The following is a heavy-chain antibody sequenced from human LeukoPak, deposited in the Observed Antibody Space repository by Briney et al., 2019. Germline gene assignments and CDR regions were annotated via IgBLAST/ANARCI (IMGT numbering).Heavy chain of an antibody. V-gene: IGHV4-59*01. D-gene: IGHD3-16*01. CDR2: IYYSGST. CDR3: ARALGVGYDDY. CDR1: GGSLSSYY. J-gene: IGHJ4*02. Sequence: SETLSLTCTVSGGSLSSYYWSWIRQPPGKGLEWIGYIYYSGSTNYNPSLKSRVTISVDTSKNQFSLKVSSVSAADTAVYYCARALGVGYDDYWGQGTLVTVSS.